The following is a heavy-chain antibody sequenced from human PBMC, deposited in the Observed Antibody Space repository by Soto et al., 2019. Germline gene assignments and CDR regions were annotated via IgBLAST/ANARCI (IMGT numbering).Heavy chain of an antibody. Sequence: SETLSLTCTVSGGSISSYYWSWIRQPPGKGLEWIGYIYYSGSTNYNPSLKSRVTISVDTSKNQFSLKLSSVTAADTAVYYCARGVLAGRFDPWGQGTLVTVSS. CDR1: GGSISSYY. CDR3: ARGVLAGRFDP. D-gene: IGHD3-10*01. V-gene: IGHV4-59*01. J-gene: IGHJ5*02. CDR2: IYYSGST.